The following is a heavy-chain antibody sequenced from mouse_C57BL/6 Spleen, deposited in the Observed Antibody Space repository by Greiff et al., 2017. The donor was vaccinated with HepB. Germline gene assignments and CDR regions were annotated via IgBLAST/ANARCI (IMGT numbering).Heavy chain of an antibody. CDR2: IHPSDSDT. D-gene: IGHD4-1*01. J-gene: IGHJ4*01. Sequence: VQLQQPGAELVKPGASVKVSCKASGYTFTSYWMHWVKQRPGQGLEWIGRIHPSDSDTYYNQKFKGKDTVTGDKSSSTAYMQLSSLTSEDPAVYYCAMTSYLGAMYYWGQGTSVTVSS. CDR1: GYTFTSYW. CDR3: AMTSYLGAMYY. V-gene: IGHV1-74*01.